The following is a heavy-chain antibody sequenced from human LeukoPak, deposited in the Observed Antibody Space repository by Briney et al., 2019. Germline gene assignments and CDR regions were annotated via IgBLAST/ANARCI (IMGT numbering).Heavy chain of an antibody. Sequence: GGSLRLSCAASGFTVSSDYMSWVRQAPGKGLEWVSVIYSGGSTYYADSVKGRFTISRDNSKNTLYLQMNSLRAEETAGDYCARDRTGGNSLCFDPGGQETLVTVS. D-gene: IGHD4-23*01. V-gene: IGHV3-66*02. CDR1: GFTVSSDY. CDR3: ARDRTGGNSLCFDP. CDR2: IYSGGST. J-gene: IGHJ5*02.